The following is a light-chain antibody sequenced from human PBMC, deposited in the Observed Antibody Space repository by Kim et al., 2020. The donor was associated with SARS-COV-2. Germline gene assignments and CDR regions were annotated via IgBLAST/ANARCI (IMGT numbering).Light chain of an antibody. CDR3: QQRDSWPPAVS. J-gene: IGKJ4*01. CDR2: DAS. V-gene: IGKV3-11*01. CDR1: QRIDSS. Sequence: PGERATLSCWASQRIDSSLAWYQHTPGQAPGLLVYDASIRATGVPDRFSGSGSGTDFSLTISSLEPEDCSTYYCQQRDSWPPAVSFGGGTKVDIK.